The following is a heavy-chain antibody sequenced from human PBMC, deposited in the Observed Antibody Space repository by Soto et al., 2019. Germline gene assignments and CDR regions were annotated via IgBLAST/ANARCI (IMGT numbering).Heavy chain of an antibody. CDR1: GYTLTELP. CDR2: FDPEDDET. Sequence: ASVKVSCKVSGYTLTELPIHWVRQAPGKGLEWMVGFDPEDDETIYAEKFQGRVTMTEDTSTDTAYMELTSLRSEDTAVYYCATDNYYDKSGYSWFDPWGQGTLVTVS. D-gene: IGHD3-22*01. CDR3: ATDNYYDKSGYSWFDP. J-gene: IGHJ5*02. V-gene: IGHV1-24*01.